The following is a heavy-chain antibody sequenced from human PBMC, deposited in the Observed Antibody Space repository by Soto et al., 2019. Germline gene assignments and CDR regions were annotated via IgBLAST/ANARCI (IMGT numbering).Heavy chain of an antibody. CDR3: ARLLYYYDSSGYSDY. D-gene: IGHD3-22*01. V-gene: IGHV4-30-4*01. Sequence: PSETLSLTCTVSGGSISSGDYYWSWIRQPPGKGLEWIGYIYYSGSTYYNPSLKSRVTISVDTSKNQFSLKLSSVTAADTAVCYCARLLYYYDSSGYSDYWGQGTLVTVSS. J-gene: IGHJ4*02. CDR2: IYYSGST. CDR1: GGSISSGDYY.